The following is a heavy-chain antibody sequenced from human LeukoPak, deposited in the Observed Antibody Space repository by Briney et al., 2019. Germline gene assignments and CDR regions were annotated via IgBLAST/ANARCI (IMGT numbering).Heavy chain of an antibody. Sequence: TGGSLRLSCAASGFTFSSYAMTWVRQAPGKGLEWVSTIRGSDDSTYYADSVKGRFTSSRDNSKNILYLQMNSLRAEDTAIYYCAKDTGPAAGITADYWGQGTLVTVSS. J-gene: IGHJ4*02. CDR1: GFTFSSYA. D-gene: IGHD6-13*01. CDR2: IRGSDDST. CDR3: AKDTGPAAGITADY. V-gene: IGHV3-23*01.